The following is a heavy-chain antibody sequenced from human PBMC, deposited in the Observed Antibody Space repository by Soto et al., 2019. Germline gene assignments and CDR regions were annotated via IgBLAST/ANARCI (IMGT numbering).Heavy chain of an antibody. V-gene: IGHV4-31*03. CDR3: ATSQLAIAAAGTYYYGMDV. CDR2: IYYSGST. Sequence: QVQLQESGPGLVKPSQTLSLTCTVSGGSISSGGYYWSWIRQHPGKGLEWIGYIYYSGSTYYNPSLKSRVTISVDTSKNQLSLKLSSVTAADTAVYYCATSQLAIAAAGTYYYGMDVWGQGTTVTVSS. D-gene: IGHD6-13*01. CDR1: GGSISSGGYY. J-gene: IGHJ6*02.